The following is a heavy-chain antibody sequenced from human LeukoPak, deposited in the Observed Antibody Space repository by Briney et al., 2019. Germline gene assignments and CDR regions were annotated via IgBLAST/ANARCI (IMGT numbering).Heavy chain of an antibody. Sequence: GGSLRLSCAASGFTFSSYAMSWVRQAPGKGLEWVSGISGSGGSTYYAGSVKGRFTISRDNSKNTLYLQMNSLRAEDTAVYYCAKGFGSGWYFVDYWGQGTLVTVSS. CDR3: AKGFGSGWYFVDY. CDR1: GFTFSSYA. CDR2: ISGSGGST. J-gene: IGHJ4*02. D-gene: IGHD6-19*01. V-gene: IGHV3-23*01.